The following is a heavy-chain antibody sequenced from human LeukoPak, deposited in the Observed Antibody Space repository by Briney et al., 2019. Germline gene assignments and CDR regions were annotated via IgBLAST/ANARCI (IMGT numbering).Heavy chain of an antibody. D-gene: IGHD3-10*01. CDR2: ISWDRGTT. CDR3: ARGPRITLIRGGQWYYYMDV. Sequence: GGSLRLSCEASGFTFNNYAMHWVRQAPGKGLEWVSGISWDRGTTGYGDSVKGRFTISRDNAKNTLYLQMSSLRSEDTAVYYCARGPRITLIRGGQWYYYMDVWGKGTTVTISS. V-gene: IGHV3-9*01. J-gene: IGHJ6*03. CDR1: GFTFNNYA.